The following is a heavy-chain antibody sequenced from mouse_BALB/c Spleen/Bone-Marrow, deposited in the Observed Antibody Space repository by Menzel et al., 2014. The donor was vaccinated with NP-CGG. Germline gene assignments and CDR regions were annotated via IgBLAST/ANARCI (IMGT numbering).Heavy chain of an antibody. CDR3: ARGEGWHYFDY. CDR1: GYSITSGYY. J-gene: IGHJ2*01. V-gene: IGHV3-6*02. D-gene: IGHD2-3*01. CDR2: ISYDGSN. Sequence: EVKLVESGPGLVKPSQSLSLTCSVTGYSITSGYYWNWIRQLPGNKLEWMGYISYDGSNNYNPSLKNRISITRDTSKNQFFLKLNSVTTEDTATYYCARGEGWHYFDYWGQGTTLTVSS.